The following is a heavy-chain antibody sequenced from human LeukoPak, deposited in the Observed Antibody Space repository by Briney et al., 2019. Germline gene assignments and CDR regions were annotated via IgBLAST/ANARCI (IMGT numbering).Heavy chain of an antibody. J-gene: IGHJ4*02. D-gene: IGHD4/OR15-4a*01. CDR3: ARRAGAYSHPYDY. CDR1: GFTFNSYW. CDR2: IYSGGGT. Sequence: GGSLRLSCVASGFTFNSYWMSWVRQAPGKGLEWVSVIYSGGGTNYADSVKGRFTISRDNSKNTLYLQMNSLRAEDTAVYYCARRAGAYSHPYDYWGQGTLVTVSS. V-gene: IGHV3-53*01.